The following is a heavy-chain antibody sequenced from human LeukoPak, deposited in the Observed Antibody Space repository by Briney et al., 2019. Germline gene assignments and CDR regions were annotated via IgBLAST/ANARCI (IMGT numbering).Heavy chain of an antibody. CDR3: AKGKRITIFGVLRGGSDWFDP. D-gene: IGHD3-3*01. CDR1: GFTFSSYA. V-gene: IGHV3-23*01. CDR2: ISASGGST. Sequence: PGGSLRLSCAASGFTFSSYAMNWVRQAPGKGLEWVSAISASGGSTYYADSVKGRFTISRDNSKNMLYLQMNSLRAEDTAVYYCAKGKRITIFGVLRGGSDWFDPWGQGTLVTVSS. J-gene: IGHJ5*02.